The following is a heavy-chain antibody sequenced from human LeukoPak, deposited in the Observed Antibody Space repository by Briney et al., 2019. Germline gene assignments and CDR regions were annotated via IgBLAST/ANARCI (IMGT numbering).Heavy chain of an antibody. CDR1: GYSFSSYW. D-gene: IGHD2-15*01. Sequence: GESLKISCKSSGYSFSSYWIAWVRQMPGKGLEWMGIIFPGDSDTRYSPSFQGQVTISADKSISTAYLQWSSLKASDTAMYYCARCHRRVVAATHNWFDPWGQGTLVTVSS. V-gene: IGHV5-51*01. CDR3: ARCHRRVVAATHNWFDP. CDR2: IFPGDSDT. J-gene: IGHJ5*02.